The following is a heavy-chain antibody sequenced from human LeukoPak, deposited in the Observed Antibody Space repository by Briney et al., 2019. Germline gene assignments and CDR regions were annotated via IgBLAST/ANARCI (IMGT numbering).Heavy chain of an antibody. CDR2: INIGGNNT. CDR1: GFTFNDYY. V-gene: IGHV3-11*01. J-gene: IGHJ5*02. CDR3: ATDGAGFDT. Sequence: PGGSLRLSCAASGFTFNDYYMSWIHQAPGKGLEWLSYINIGGNNTHYADSVKGRFTISRDNAKKSPYLEMNNLRAEDTAVYYCATDGAGFDTWGQGVLVTVSS.